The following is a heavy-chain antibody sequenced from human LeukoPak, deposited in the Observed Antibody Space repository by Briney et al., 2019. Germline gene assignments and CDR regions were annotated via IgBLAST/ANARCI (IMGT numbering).Heavy chain of an antibody. Sequence: GGSLRLSCAASGFTFSNYNMNWVRQAPGKGLEWVSFISSSSSTIYYADSVKGRFTISRDNAKNSLYLQINTLRAEDTAVYYCARGPGGAFDFWGQGAMVTVSS. V-gene: IGHV3-48*01. D-gene: IGHD1-1*01. CDR2: ISSSSSTI. CDR1: GFTFSNYN. J-gene: IGHJ3*01. CDR3: ARGPGGAFDF.